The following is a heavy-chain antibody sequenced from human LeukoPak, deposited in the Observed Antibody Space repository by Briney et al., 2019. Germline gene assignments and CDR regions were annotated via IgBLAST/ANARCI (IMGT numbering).Heavy chain of an antibody. CDR1: GFTFSSTW. D-gene: IGHD3-10*01. Sequence: GGSLRLSCAASGFTFSSTWMHWVRQAPGKGLVWVSRISTDGSDTSYADSVRGRFTISRDNAKNTLYLQMNSLRAEDTAVYYCARDPYGPWGQGTLVTVSS. CDR2: ISTDGSDT. CDR3: ARDPYGP. V-gene: IGHV3-74*01. J-gene: IGHJ4*02.